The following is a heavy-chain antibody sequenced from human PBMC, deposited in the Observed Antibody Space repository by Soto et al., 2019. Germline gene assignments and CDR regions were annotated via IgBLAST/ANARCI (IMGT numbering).Heavy chain of an antibody. Sequence: QVQLQESGPGLVKPSQTLSLTCTVSGGSISSGDYYWSWIRQPPGKGLEWIGYIYYSGSTYYNPSLKSRVTIAVDTSKNQDSLKLSSVTAADTAVYYCAREDDSSGYGYFQHWGQGTLVTVSS. CDR2: IYYSGST. J-gene: IGHJ1*01. D-gene: IGHD3-22*01. CDR3: AREDDSSGYGYFQH. V-gene: IGHV4-30-4*01. CDR1: GGSISSGDYY.